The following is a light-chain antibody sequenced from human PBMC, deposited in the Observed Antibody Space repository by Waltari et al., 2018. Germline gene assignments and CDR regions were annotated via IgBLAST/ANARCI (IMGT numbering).Light chain of an antibody. CDR3: TSRDLSGDVV. V-gene: IGLV3-19*01. J-gene: IGLJ2*01. CDR1: RLRIYY. CDR2: GKN. Sequence: SSELTQDPAVSVALGQTVRITCQGDRLRIYYGSWCRQKPGQSPELVIYGKNNRPSGIPDRFSASSSGNTASLTITGAQAEDEAVYYCTSRDLSGDVVFGGGTQVTVL.